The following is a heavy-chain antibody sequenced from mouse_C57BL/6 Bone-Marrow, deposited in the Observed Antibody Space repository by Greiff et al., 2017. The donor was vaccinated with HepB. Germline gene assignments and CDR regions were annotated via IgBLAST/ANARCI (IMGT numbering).Heavy chain of an antibody. CDR3: TRALTTVVVHWYFDV. V-gene: IGHV5-9-1*02. J-gene: IGHJ1*03. Sequence: EVKVVESGEGLVKPGGSLKLSCAASGFTFSSYAMSWVRQTPEKRLEWVAYISSGGDYIYYADTVKGRFTISRDNARNTLYLQMSSLKSEDTAMYYCTRALTTVVVHWYFDVWGTGTTVTVSS. CDR1: GFTFSSYA. D-gene: IGHD1-1*01. CDR2: ISSGGDYI.